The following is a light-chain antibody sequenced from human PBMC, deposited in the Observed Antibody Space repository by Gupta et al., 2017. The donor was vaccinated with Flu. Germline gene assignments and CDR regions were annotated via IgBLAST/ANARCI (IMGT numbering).Light chain of an antibody. CDR1: QNIDRY. CDR2: AAS. Sequence: DIQMAQTPSSLSASVGDRVTITCRASQNIDRYLNWYQQKSGKAPKLLIHAASTLHSGVPSRFSGTGHGTDFTLTISSLLPEDFAVDYCQQRHSRPLTFGGGTKVEIK. CDR3: QQRHSRPLT. V-gene: IGKV1-39*01. J-gene: IGKJ4*01.